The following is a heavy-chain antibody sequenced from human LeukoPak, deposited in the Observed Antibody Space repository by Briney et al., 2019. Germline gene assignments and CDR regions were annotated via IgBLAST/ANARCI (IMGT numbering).Heavy chain of an antibody. V-gene: IGHV4-59*01. CDR2: IYYSGST. J-gene: IGHJ4*02. D-gene: IGHD6-13*01. Sequence: PSETLSLTCTVSGGSISSYYWSWIRQPPGKGLEWIGYIYYSGSTSYNPSLKSRVTISVDTSKNQFSLKLSSVTAADTAVYYCARTAAGTALYYFDYWGQGTLVTVSS. CDR3: ARTAAGTALYYFDY. CDR1: GGSISSYY.